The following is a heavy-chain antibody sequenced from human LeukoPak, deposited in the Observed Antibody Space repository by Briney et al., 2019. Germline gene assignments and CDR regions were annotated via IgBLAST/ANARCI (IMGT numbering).Heavy chain of an antibody. J-gene: IGHJ3*02. CDR3: ARVEFVVVVAAGDAFDI. CDR2: MSSSDDGR. Sequence: GGSLRLSCATSGFSFSSYAMSWVRQAPGKGLEWVSAMSSSDDGRYYAASVKGRFTLSRDNSENTLYLQMNSLRAEDTAVYYCARVEFVVVVAAGDAFDIWGQGTMVTVSS. V-gene: IGHV3-23*01. CDR1: GFSFSSYA. D-gene: IGHD2-15*01.